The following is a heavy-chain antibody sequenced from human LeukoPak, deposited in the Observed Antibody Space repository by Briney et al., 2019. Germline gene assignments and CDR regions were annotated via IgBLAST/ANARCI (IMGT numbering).Heavy chain of an antibody. CDR3: AKDLRNIRTLVDHQLI. CDR2: ISSSCGRT. V-gene: IGHV3-23*02. D-gene: IGHD2/OR15-2a*01. CDR1: GFTFSSYA. J-gene: IGHJ4*02. Sequence: QPGGSLRLSCTASGFTFSSYAMSWVRQAPGKGLEWVSIISSSCGRTTYENSAQGRFTVSRDNSKNTVYLQMHSLRTAATAVYYCAKDLRNIRTLVDHQLIWGQGTLVIVSS.